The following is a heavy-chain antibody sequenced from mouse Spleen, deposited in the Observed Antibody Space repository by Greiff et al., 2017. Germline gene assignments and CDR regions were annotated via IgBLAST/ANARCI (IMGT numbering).Heavy chain of an antibody. D-gene: IGHD2-1*01. CDR3: ATHYGKGGFAY. V-gene: IGHV1-76*01. CDR2: IYPGSGNT. CDR1: GYTFTDYY. J-gene: IGHJ3*01. Sequence: VQLQESGAELVRPGASVKLSCKASGYTFTDYYINWVKQRPGQGLEWIARIYPGSGNTYYNEKFKGKATLTAEKSSSTAYMQLSSLTSEDSAVYFCATHYGKGGFAYWGQGTLVTVSA.